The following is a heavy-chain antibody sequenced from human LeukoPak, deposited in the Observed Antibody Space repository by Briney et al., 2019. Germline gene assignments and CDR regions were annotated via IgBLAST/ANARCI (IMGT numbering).Heavy chain of an antibody. CDR1: GGSISSYY. V-gene: IGHV4-59*01. CDR2: IYYSGST. CDR3: ARDDPLGADI. J-gene: IGHJ3*02. Sequence: PSETLSLTCTVSGGSISSYYWSWIRQPPGKGLEWIGYIYYSGSTNYNPSLKSRVTISVDTSKNQFSLKLSSVTAADTAVYYCARDDPLGADIWGQGTMVTVSS.